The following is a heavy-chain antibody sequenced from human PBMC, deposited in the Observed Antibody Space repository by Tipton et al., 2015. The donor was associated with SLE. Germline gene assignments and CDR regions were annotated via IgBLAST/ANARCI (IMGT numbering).Heavy chain of an antibody. D-gene: IGHD1-1*01. CDR2: INHSGST. CDR1: GDSFIAYY. V-gene: IGHV4-34*01. Sequence: TLSLTCTVYGDSFIAYYWSWIRQPPGKGLEWIGEINHSGSTNYNPSLKSRVTISVDTSKNQFSLKLSSVTAADTAVYYCARGRSFWSGTTGHWFDPLSQGTLVTVSS. J-gene: IGHJ5*02. CDR3: ARGRSFWSGTTGHWFDP.